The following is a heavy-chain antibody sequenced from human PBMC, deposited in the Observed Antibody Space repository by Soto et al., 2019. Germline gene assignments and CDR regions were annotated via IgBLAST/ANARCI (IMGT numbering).Heavy chain of an antibody. Sequence: GGSLRLSCAASGFTFSSYSMNWVRQAPGKGLEWVSYISSSSSTIYYADSVKGRLTISRDNAKNSLFLQMNNLRVEDAAVYYCASRPPDVRYFGVFDYWGQGTVVTVS. CDR2: ISSSSSTI. V-gene: IGHV3-48*04. J-gene: IGHJ4*02. D-gene: IGHD1-20*01. CDR3: ASRPPDVRYFGVFDY. CDR1: GFTFSSYS.